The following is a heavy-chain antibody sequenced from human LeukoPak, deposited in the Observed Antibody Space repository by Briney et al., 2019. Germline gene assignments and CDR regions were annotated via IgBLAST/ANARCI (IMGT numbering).Heavy chain of an antibody. J-gene: IGHJ6*03. Sequence: PGGSLRLSCAASGFTFSSYSMNWVRQAPGKGLEWVSSISSSSSYIYYADSVKGRFTISRDNAKNSLYLQMNSLRAEDTAVYYCARGVSSSPHYYYMDVWGKGTTVTVSS. CDR2: ISSSSSYI. V-gene: IGHV3-21*01. D-gene: IGHD6-6*01. CDR1: GFTFSSYS. CDR3: ARGVSSSPHYYYMDV.